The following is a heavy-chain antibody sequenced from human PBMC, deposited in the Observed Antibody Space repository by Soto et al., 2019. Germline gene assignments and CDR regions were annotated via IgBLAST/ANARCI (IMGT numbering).Heavy chain of an antibody. CDR1: GFTFSSYA. V-gene: IGHV3-23*01. Sequence: GRSLRLSCEASGFTFSSYAMSWVRQAPGKGLEWVSAISGSGGSTYYADSVKGRFTISRDNSKNTLYLQMNSLRAEYTAVYYCAKAGATPYYFDYWGQGTLVTVSS. D-gene: IGHD1-26*01. J-gene: IGHJ4*02. CDR3: AKAGATPYYFDY. CDR2: ISGSGGST.